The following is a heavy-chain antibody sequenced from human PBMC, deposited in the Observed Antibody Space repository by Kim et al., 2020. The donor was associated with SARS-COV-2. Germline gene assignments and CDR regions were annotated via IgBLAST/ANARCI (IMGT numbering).Heavy chain of an antibody. Sequence: AQKLQGRVTMPTDTSTSTAYMELRSLRSDDTAVYYCARDGLVVVTARLGYWGQGTLVTVSS. CDR3: ARDGLVVVTARLGY. V-gene: IGHV1-18*01. D-gene: IGHD2-21*02. J-gene: IGHJ4*02.